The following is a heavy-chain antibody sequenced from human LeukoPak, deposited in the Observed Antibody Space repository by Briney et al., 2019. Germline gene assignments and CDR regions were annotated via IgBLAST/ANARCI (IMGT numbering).Heavy chain of an antibody. CDR2: INHSGST. Sequence: SATLSLTCAVCGSFISGSYWRWSRQPPGKVLELIGEINHSGSTNYNPSLKSRVTISVDTSKNQFSLKLSSVTAADTAVYYCASHPLVLRYFDLLTYTDVWGEGTTLTVPS. V-gene: IGHV4-34*01. CDR3: ASHPLVLRYFDLLTYTDV. J-gene: IGHJ6*03. CDR1: GSFISGSY. D-gene: IGHD3-9*01.